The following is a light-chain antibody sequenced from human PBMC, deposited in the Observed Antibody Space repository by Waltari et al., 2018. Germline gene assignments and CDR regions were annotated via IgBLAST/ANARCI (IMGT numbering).Light chain of an antibody. Sequence: QLVLTQSPSASASLGASVKLTCTLSSGHSTYAIAWHQQQPEQGPRYLMKLHSDGTYTKGDGIPDHFSGASAGAERYRTISSRQSEDAADYYCQACGTGIVFGTGTKVTVL. V-gene: IGLV4-69*01. CDR2: LHSDGTY. J-gene: IGLJ1*01. CDR3: QACGTGIV. CDR1: SGHSTYA.